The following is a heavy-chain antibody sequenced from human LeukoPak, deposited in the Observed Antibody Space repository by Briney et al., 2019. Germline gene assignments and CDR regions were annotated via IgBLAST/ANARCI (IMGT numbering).Heavy chain of an antibody. V-gene: IGHV3-15*01. J-gene: IGHJ4*02. Sequence: GGSLRLSCAASGFTFINAWMTWVRQVPGKGLEWVGRIKSKLDGETTEFAAPVSGRFTISRDDSKDMMSLQMDSLKTEDTAVYYCVTARRNANGYFPFDYWGQGALVAVS. CDR1: GFTFINAW. CDR2: IKSKLDGETT. D-gene: IGHD5-24*01. CDR3: VTARRNANGYFPFDY.